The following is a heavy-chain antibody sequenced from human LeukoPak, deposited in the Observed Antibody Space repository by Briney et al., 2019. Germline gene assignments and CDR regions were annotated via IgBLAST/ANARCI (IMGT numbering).Heavy chain of an antibody. CDR3: ARGFDSSSGWYPAFDI. J-gene: IGHJ3*02. Sequence: SETLSLTCTVSGGSISSSSYYWGWIRQPPGKGLEWIGSIYYSGSTYYNPSLKSRVTISVDTSKNQFSLKLSSVTAADTAMYYCARGFDSSSGWYPAFDIWGHGTMGTVSS. CDR2: IYYSGST. V-gene: IGHV4-39*07. D-gene: IGHD6-19*01. CDR1: GGSISSSSYY.